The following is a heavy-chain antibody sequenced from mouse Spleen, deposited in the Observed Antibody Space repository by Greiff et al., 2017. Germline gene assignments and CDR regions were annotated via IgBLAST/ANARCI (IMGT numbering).Heavy chain of an antibody. CDR2: IYPGDGDT. J-gene: IGHJ4*01. V-gene: IGHV1-80*01. CDR1: GYAFSSYW. Sequence: VQLQQSGAELVKPGASVKISCKASGYAFSSYWMNWVKQRPGKGLEWIGQIYPGDGDTNYNGKFKGKATLTADKSSSTAYMQLSSLTSEDSAVYFCARSYYGNCERDYAMDYWGQGPSVNVSS. CDR3: ARSYYGNCERDYAMDY. D-gene: IGHD2-10*01.